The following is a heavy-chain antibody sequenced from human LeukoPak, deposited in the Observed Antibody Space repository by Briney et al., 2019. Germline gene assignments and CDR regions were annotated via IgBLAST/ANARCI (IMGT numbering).Heavy chain of an antibody. CDR3: ARDSSSSYYFDY. J-gene: IGHJ4*02. V-gene: IGHV3-74*01. CDR2: LNEDGGIT. Sequence: GGSLRLSCEGSGYSFSRFWMHWVRQAPGEGLVWVSRLNEDGGITNYADFAKGRFTISRDNARNTLYLQMNSLRAEDTAVYYCARDSSSSYYFDYWGQGTLVTVSS. CDR1: GYSFSRFW. D-gene: IGHD6-6*01.